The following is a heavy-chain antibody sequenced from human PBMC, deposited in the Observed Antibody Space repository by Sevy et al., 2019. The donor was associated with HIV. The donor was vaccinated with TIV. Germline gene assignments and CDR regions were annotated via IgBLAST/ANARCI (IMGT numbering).Heavy chain of an antibody. CDR1: GYTFGDYP. V-gene: IGHV1-3*01. J-gene: IGHJ4*02. CDR2: ITVHNGNT. D-gene: IGHD3-10*01. CDR3: ATLQVVRGTDFDS. Sequence: ASVKVSCKASGYTFGDYPIHWVRRAPGQGLDWMGRITVHNGNTIYSERFQDRVTFTRDTSATTVYMELSSLRSEDTAVYYCATLQVVRGTDFDSWGQRTLVTVSS.